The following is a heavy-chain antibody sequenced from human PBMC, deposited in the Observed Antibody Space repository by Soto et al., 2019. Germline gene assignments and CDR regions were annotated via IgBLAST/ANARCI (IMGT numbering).Heavy chain of an antibody. CDR1: GYTFTAYA. V-gene: IGHV1-2*02. D-gene: IGHD6-19*01. Sequence: QVQLVHSGAELKKPGASVKVSCKASGYTFTAYAMHWVRQAPGQGLVWMGWINPNSGDATYAQNFQGRVTMTMDTSITTAYMELSSLSYDDTAVYYCAREASAVLALDCWGQGTLVTVSA. CDR3: AREASAVLALDC. J-gene: IGHJ4*02. CDR2: INPNSGDA.